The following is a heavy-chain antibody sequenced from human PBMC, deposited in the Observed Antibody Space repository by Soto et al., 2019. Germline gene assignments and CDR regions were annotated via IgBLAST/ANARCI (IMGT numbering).Heavy chain of an antibody. CDR2: ISSSSSYI. V-gene: IGHV3-21*01. Sequence: TFSSYSMNWVRQAPGKGLEWVSSISSSSSYIYYADSVKGRFTISRDNAKNSLYLQMNSLRAEDTAVYYCARDYYSAPRTYYYYYYMDVWGKGPTVTVSS. CDR3: ARDYYSAPRTYYYYYYMDV. J-gene: IGHJ6*03. D-gene: IGHD3-10*01. CDR1: TFSSYS.